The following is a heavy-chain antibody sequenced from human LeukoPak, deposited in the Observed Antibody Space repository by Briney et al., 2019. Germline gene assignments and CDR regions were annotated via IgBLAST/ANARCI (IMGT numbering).Heavy chain of an antibody. CDR1: GGSISSGDYY. CDR2: IYYSGST. Sequence: SQTLSLTCTVSGGSISSGDYYWSWIRQPPGKGLEWIGYIYYSGSTYYNPSLKSRVTISVDTSKNQFSLKLSSVTAADTAVYYCAREDRFTVGGHDYWGQGTLVTVSS. V-gene: IGHV4-30-4*01. D-gene: IGHD3-10*01. CDR3: AREDRFTVGGHDY. J-gene: IGHJ4*02.